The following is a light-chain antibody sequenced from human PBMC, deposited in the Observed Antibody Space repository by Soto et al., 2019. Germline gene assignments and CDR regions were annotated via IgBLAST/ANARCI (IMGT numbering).Light chain of an antibody. Sequence: ESVLTQSPGTLSLSPGERATLSCRASQSVSSSYLAWYQQKPGQAPRLXIYGASSRATGIPDRFSGSGSGTDFTLTISRLETEDFAVYYCQQYGSSPSITFGQGTRLEIK. CDR3: QQYGSSPSIT. J-gene: IGKJ5*01. CDR2: GAS. V-gene: IGKV3-20*01. CDR1: QSVSSSY.